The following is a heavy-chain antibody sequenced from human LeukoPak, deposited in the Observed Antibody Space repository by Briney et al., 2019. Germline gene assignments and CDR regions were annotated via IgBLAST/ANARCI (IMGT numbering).Heavy chain of an antibody. CDR2: IDWDDDK. V-gene: IGHV2-70*11. CDR3: ARRSFGGTYHAFDY. J-gene: IGHJ4*02. CDR1: GFSLSTRGMC. D-gene: IGHD1-26*01. Sequence: SGPALVKPTQTLTLTCTFSGFSLSTRGMCVSWIRQPPGKALEWLARIDWDDDKYYSTSLKTRLTISNDTSKNQVVLTMTNMDPVDTGTYYCARRSFGGTYHAFDYSGQGTLVTVSS.